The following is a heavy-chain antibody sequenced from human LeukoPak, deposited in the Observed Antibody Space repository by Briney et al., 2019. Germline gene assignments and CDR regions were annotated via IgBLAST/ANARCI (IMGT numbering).Heavy chain of an antibody. V-gene: IGHV3-30*03. Sequence: GGSLRLSCAASGFTFSSYGMHWVRQAPGKGLEWVAVISYDGSNKYYADSVKGRFTISRDNSKNTLYLQMNSLRAEDTAVYYCARGKSSGWYLGAWGGHNWFDPWGQGTLVTVSS. CDR2: ISYDGSNK. J-gene: IGHJ5*02. D-gene: IGHD6-19*01. CDR1: GFTFSSYG. CDR3: ARGKSSGWYLGAWGGHNWFDP.